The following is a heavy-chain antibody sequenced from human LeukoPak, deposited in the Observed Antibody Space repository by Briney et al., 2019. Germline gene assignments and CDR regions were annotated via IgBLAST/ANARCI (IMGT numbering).Heavy chain of an antibody. CDR1: GFTFSNYA. Sequence: GGSLRLSCAASGFTFSNYAMHWVRQAPGKGLEWVSLISSGATYEYYADSVKGRFTISRDNSKNTLYLQLNSLRAEDTAVYYCARDSTYYYDSGSSGPHYFDNWGQGTLVTVSS. CDR2: ISSGATYE. J-gene: IGHJ4*02. CDR3: ARDSTYYYDSGSSGPHYFDN. V-gene: IGHV3-30*01. D-gene: IGHD3-10*01.